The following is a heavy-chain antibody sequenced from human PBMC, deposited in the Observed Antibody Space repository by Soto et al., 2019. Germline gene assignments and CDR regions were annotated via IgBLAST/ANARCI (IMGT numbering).Heavy chain of an antibody. V-gene: IGHV3-33*01. J-gene: IGHJ4*02. D-gene: IGHD3-10*01. CDR3: ARDLSYGAGSFPG. CDR2: IWSDGTRD. CDR1: GFALGSYG. Sequence: QVQLVESGGGVVQPGRSLRLSCVASGFALGSYGMSWVRQAPGEGLEWVALIWSDGTRDNYADSVKGRFTISRDTSKNTLYLEMNSLRVEDTAVYYCARDLSYGAGSFPGGGQGTLVTVSS.